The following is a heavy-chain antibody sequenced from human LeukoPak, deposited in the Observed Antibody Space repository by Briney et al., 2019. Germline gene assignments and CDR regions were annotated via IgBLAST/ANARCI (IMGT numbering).Heavy chain of an antibody. J-gene: IGHJ3*02. CDR3: ARVINLDAFDI. CDR2: IYHSGST. D-gene: IGHD3-10*01. Sequence: PSETLSLTCTVSGYSISSGYYWGWIRPPPGKGLEWIGSIYHSGSTYYNPSLKSRVTISVDTSKNQFSLKLSSVTAADTAVYYCARVINLDAFDIWGQGTMVTVSS. CDR1: GYSISSGYY. V-gene: IGHV4-38-2*02.